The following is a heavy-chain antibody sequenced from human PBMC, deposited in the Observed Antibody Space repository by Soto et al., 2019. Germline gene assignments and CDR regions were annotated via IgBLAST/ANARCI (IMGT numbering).Heavy chain of an antibody. CDR3: ARVQSYYDSSGYYSGVSHYYFDY. Sequence: SETLSLTCTVSGGSISSSSYYWGWIRQPPGKGLEWIGSIYTSGSTNYNPSLKSRVTMSVDTSKNQFSLKLSSVTAADTAVYYCARVQSYYDSSGYYSGVSHYYFDYWGQGTLVTVSS. CDR1: GGSISSSSYY. V-gene: IGHV4-39*07. D-gene: IGHD3-22*01. CDR2: IYTSGST. J-gene: IGHJ4*02.